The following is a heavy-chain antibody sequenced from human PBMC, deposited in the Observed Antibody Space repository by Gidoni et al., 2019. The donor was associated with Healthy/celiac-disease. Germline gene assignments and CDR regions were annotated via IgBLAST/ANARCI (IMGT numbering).Heavy chain of an antibody. V-gene: IGHV1-24*01. CDR3: ATVGGIAAAGHPDWFDP. CDR2: FDPEDGET. CDR1: VYTLPALS. J-gene: IGHJ5*02. Sequence: QVPLVQSGAEVKKPGASVQVSCKVSVYTLPALSIHWVRQAPGKGLEWMGGFDPEDGETIYAQKFQGRVTRTEDTSTDTAYMELSSLRSEDTAVYYCATVGGIAAAGHPDWFDPWGQGTLVTVSS. D-gene: IGHD6-13*01.